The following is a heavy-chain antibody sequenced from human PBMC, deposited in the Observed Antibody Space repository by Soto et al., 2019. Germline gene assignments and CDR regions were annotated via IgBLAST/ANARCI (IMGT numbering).Heavy chain of an antibody. J-gene: IGHJ4*02. Sequence: PSETLSLTCTVSGGSMIAYYWNWIRQPPGKGLQWIGYTYYSGSTTYNPSLKSRVTISVDSSKNQFSLKLDSVTPADTAVYYCARVRGTAGQRYFDYWGPGTLVTLSS. V-gene: IGHV4-59*01. CDR3: ARVRGTAGQRYFDY. CDR1: GGSMIAYY. D-gene: IGHD6-13*01. CDR2: TYYSGST.